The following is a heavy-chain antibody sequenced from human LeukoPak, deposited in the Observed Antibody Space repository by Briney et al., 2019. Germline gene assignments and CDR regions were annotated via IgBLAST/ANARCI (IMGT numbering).Heavy chain of an antibody. CDR3: ARGGLGDCSSTSCYNFHYFDY. J-gene: IGHJ4*02. CDR2: ISYDGGSG. Sequence: GRFLRLSCSASGFIFSSYAMHWVRQAPGKGLEWMSIISYDGGSGDYADSVRGRFTLSRDDSKNTLYLEMNSLRPEDTAVYYCARGGLGDCSSTSCYNFHYFDYWGQGALVTVSS. CDR1: GFIFSSYA. D-gene: IGHD2-2*02. V-gene: IGHV3-30*01.